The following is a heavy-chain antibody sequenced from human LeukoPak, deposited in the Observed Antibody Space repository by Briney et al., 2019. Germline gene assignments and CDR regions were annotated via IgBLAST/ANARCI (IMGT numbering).Heavy chain of an antibody. CDR1: GFTFSRFS. Sequence: GGSLRLSCSTSGFTFSRFSMRWVRQAPGKGLEWVASIYISGNFISYADSVKGRFTISRDNANNSVYLQMSSLTVDDTAVYYCAREFNVIGNFDYWGQGTLVTVSS. CDR2: IYISGNFI. V-gene: IGHV3-21*01. J-gene: IGHJ4*02. CDR3: AREFNVIGNFDY. D-gene: IGHD3-10*01.